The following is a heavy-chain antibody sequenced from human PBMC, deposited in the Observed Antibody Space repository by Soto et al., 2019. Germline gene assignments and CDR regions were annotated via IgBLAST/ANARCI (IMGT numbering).Heavy chain of an antibody. CDR1: GGSFSGYY. Sequence: PSETLSLTCAVYGGSFSGYYWSWIRQPPGKGLEWIGEINHSGSTYYNPSLKSRVTISVDTSKNQFSLKLSSVTAADTAVYYCARGFVTIFGVGNYYYYGMDVWGQGTTVTVSS. CDR2: INHSGST. V-gene: IGHV4-34*01. D-gene: IGHD3-3*01. CDR3: ARGFVTIFGVGNYYYYGMDV. J-gene: IGHJ6*02.